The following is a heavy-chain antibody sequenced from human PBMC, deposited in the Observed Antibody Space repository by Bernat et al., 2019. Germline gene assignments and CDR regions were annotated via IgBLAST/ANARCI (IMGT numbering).Heavy chain of an antibody. CDR1: GFTFFNYA. CDR2: ISGSGGST. J-gene: IGHJ4*02. CDR3: ARDRYYFYY. V-gene: IGHV3-23*01. Sequence: EVQLSESGGGLAQPGGSLRLSCAASGFTFFNYAMSWVRQAPGKGLEWVSGISGSGGSTYYADSVKGRFTISRDNSKNTLYLQMNGLRAEDMAVYYCARDRYYFYYWGQGTLVTVSS.